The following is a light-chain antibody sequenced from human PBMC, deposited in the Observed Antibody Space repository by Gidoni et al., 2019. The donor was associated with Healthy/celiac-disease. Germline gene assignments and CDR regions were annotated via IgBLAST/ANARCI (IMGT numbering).Light chain of an antibody. CDR1: QVISNY. CDR2: DAS. CDR3: QQYDNLPPLT. Sequence: IHITQSPSSLSASVGDRVTIPCQASQVISNYLNWYQQKPGKAPKLLIYDASNLETGVPSRFSGSGSGTDFTFTISSLQPEDIATYYCQQYDNLPPLTFXGXTKVEIK. J-gene: IGKJ4*01. V-gene: IGKV1-33*01.